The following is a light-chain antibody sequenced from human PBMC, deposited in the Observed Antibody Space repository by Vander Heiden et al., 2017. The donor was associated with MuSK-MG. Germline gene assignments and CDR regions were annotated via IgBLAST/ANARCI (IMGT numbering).Light chain of an antibody. CDR2: DDS. J-gene: IGLJ2*01. Sequence: SYVLTQSPPVSAAPGQTAMITCGGNNIGKKNVHWYQQKSGQAPVLVVYDDSARPSGIPDRFSGSNSGSTATLTINRVEVGDEADYYCQVFDSRLYPVVFGGGTKLTVL. CDR3: QVFDSRLYPVV. V-gene: IGLV3-21*02. CDR1: NIGKKN.